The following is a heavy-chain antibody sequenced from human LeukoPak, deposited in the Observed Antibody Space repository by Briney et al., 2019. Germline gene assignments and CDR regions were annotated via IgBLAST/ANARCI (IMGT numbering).Heavy chain of an antibody. Sequence: PSQTLSLTPGLSRYSISSGYHCAWIRQPPGKGLDWIGCVYPTANTSPTPSPHTRVTIPLNTSHNQFSLTLSSVTATATAGSYFARGATNARSDNIGYDYYYYHVDVWGKGTTVTVSS. V-gene: IGHV4-38-2*01. CDR3: ARGATNARSDNIGYDYYYYHVDV. CDR1: RYSISSGYH. D-gene: IGHD3-22*01. CDR2: VYPTANT. J-gene: IGHJ6*03.